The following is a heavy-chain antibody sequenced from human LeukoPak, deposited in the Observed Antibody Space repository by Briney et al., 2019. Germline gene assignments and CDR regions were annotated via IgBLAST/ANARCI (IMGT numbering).Heavy chain of an antibody. Sequence: KTSETLSLTCTVSGGSISSSSYYWGWIRQPPGKGLEWIGSIYYSGSTYYNPSLKSRVTISVDTSKNQFSLKLSSVTAADTAVYYCARGRAELNYGSGSPANYFDYWGQGTLVTVSS. J-gene: IGHJ4*02. CDR2: IYYSGST. CDR1: GGSISSSSYY. D-gene: IGHD3-10*01. V-gene: IGHV4-39*07. CDR3: ARGRAELNYGSGSPANYFDY.